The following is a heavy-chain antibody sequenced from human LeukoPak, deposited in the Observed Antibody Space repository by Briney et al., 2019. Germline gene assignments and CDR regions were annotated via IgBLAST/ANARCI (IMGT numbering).Heavy chain of an antibody. CDR1: GFTFSNYG. Sequence: GGSLRLSCAASGFTFSNYGMHWVRQAPGKGLDWVSVISGSGETTYYADSVKGRFTISRDNSKNTLYLQMNTLRAEDTAVYYCARDVGLNDYWGQGTLVTVSS. CDR3: ARDVGLNDY. CDR2: ISGSGETT. J-gene: IGHJ4*02. D-gene: IGHD2-15*01. V-gene: IGHV3-23*01.